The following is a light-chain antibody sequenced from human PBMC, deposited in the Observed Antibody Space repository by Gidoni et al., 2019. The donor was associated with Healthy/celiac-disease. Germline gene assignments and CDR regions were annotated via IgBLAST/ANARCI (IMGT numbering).Light chain of an antibody. Sequence: QSALTQTASVSGSPGQSITISCTGTSSDVGGYNYVSWYQQHPGKAPKLMIYDVSNRPSGVSNRFSGSKSSNTASLTISGLQAEDEADYYCSSYTSSSTHWVFGGGTKLTVL. CDR3: SSYTSSSTHWV. CDR1: SSDVGGYNY. J-gene: IGLJ3*02. V-gene: IGLV2-14*01. CDR2: DVS.